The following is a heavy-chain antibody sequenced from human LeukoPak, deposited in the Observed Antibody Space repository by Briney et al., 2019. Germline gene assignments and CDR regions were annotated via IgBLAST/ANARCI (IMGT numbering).Heavy chain of an antibody. V-gene: IGHV3-21*01. CDR2: ISSSSSI. D-gene: IGHD6-13*01. CDR1: GFTFSSYS. CDR3: ARTATDTGEFDY. Sequence: GGSLRLSCAASGFTFSSYSMNWVRQAPGKGLECVSSISSSSSIYYADSVKGRFAISRDDAKNSLYLQMNSLRAEDTAVYYCARTATDTGEFDYWGQGTLVTVSS. J-gene: IGHJ4*02.